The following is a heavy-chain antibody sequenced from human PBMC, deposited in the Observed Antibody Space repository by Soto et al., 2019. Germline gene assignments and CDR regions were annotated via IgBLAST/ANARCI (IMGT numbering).Heavy chain of an antibody. CDR1: GGSISSGGYY. D-gene: IGHD3-10*01. CDR2: IYYSGST. J-gene: IGHJ5*02. V-gene: IGHV4-31*03. CDR3: ARTMVRGVGGWFDP. Sequence: PSETLSLTCTVSGGSISSGGYYWSWIRQHPGKGLEWIGYIYYSGSTYYNPSLKSRVTISVDTSKNQFSLKLSSVTAADTAVYYCARTMVRGVGGWFDPWGQGTLVTVSS.